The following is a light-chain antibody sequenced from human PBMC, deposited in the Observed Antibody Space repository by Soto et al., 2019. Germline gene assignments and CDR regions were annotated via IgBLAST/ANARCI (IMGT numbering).Light chain of an antibody. J-gene: IGLJ1*01. CDR3: GSYAKSNDFYV. CDR2: EVT. Sequence: QSALTQPPSASGSPGQSVTISCTGTRSDVGDYRYVSWYQHHPGKAPKLILYEVTKRPSGVPDRFSGSKSGNTASLTVSGPQPDDGADYFRGSYAKSNDFYVFGTGTKVPGL. V-gene: IGLV2-8*01. CDR1: RSDVGDYRY.